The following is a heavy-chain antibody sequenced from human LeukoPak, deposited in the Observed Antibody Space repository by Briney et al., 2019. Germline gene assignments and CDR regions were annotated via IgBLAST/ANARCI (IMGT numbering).Heavy chain of an antibody. D-gene: IGHD3-10*01. J-gene: IGHJ4*02. CDR1: GFTFDDFA. CDR3: AKNYYGSAKYYKPFDS. V-gene: IGHV3-43*02. CDR2: MNGDGGTT. Sequence: GGSLRLSCAASGFTFDDFAMHWVRQAPGKGLEWVSLMNGDGGTTYYADFVKGRFTISRDNSKNSLYLQINRLRPEDTAFYYCAKNYYGSAKYYKPFDSWGLGTLVTVSS.